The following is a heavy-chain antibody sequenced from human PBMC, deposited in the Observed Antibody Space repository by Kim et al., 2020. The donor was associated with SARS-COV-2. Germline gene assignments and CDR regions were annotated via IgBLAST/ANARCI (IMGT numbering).Heavy chain of an antibody. CDR2: IYWDDDK. CDR3: ARLSSSGWYGDAFDI. Sequence: SGPTLVKPTQTLTLTCTFSGFSLSTSGVGVGWIRQPPGKALEWLALIYWDDDKRYSPSLKSRLTITKDTSKNQVVLTMTNMDPVDTATYYCARLSSSGWYGDAFDIWGQGTMVTVSS. CDR1: GFSLSTSGVG. V-gene: IGHV2-5*02. D-gene: IGHD6-19*01. J-gene: IGHJ3*02.